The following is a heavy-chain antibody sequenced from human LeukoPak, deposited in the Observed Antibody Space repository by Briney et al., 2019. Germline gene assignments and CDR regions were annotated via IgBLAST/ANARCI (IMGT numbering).Heavy chain of an antibody. Sequence: SETLSLTCTVSGGSVSSGSYYWSWIRPPPGKGLESIGYIYYSGSTNYNPSLKSRVTISVDTSKNQFSLKLSSVTAAGTDVYYCARLRAQGRNFDYWGQGTLVAV. CDR1: GGSVSSGSYY. D-gene: IGHD6-6*01. CDR3: ARLRAQGRNFDY. J-gene: IGHJ4*02. V-gene: IGHV4-61*01. CDR2: IYYSGST.